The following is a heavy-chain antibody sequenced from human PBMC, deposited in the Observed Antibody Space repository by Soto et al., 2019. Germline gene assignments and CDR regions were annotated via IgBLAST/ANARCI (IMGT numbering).Heavy chain of an antibody. J-gene: IGHJ6*02. Sequence: QVQLQESGPGLVKPSQTLSLTCTVSGGSISSGGYYWSWIRQHPGKGLEWIGYIYYSGSTYYNPSLKSRFTISVDTSKNQFSLKLSSVTAADTAVYYCARDLTDYGDMSYYYYGMDVWGQGTTVTVSS. D-gene: IGHD4-17*01. CDR2: IYYSGST. CDR3: ARDLTDYGDMSYYYYGMDV. V-gene: IGHV4-31*03. CDR1: GGSISSGGYY.